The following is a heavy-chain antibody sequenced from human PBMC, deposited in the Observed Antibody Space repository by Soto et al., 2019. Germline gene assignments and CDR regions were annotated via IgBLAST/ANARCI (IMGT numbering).Heavy chain of an antibody. CDR1: GFTFSDFG. D-gene: IGHD2-8*01. Sequence: VQLVESGGGVVQPGRSLRLSCAVSGFTFSDFGMHWVRQAPGKGLEWVALIWYHGGNEEYADSVKGRFSISRDNSKNTLYLQLDSLRAEDTAVYYCARRGCVKGVCYNSYDMWGQGTMVTVSS. V-gene: IGHV3-33*03. CDR3: ARRGCVKGVCYNSYDM. CDR2: IWYHGGNE. J-gene: IGHJ3*02.